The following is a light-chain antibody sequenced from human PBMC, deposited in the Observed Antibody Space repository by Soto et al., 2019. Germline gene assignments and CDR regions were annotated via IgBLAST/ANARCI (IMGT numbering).Light chain of an antibody. V-gene: IGKV3-15*01. Sequence: ETVMTQSPVTLSLSPGDRATLSCRASHSVRSNLAWYQQKPGQPPRLLIYAASTRATGIPGRFSGSGSGTEFTLTIRSLQSEDSAVYYCQQYNDWPPLTFGGGTKVEIK. J-gene: IGKJ4*01. CDR1: HSVRSN. CDR2: AAS. CDR3: QQYNDWPPLT.